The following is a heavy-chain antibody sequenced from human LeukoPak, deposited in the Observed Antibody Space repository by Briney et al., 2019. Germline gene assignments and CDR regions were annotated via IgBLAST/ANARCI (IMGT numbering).Heavy chain of an antibody. J-gene: IGHJ6*04. CDR2: IKTDGSNT. Sequence: GGSLRLSCAASGFTFSNYWMHWVRQAPGKGLVWGLRIKTDGSNTDYADSVRGRFTISRDNAKNTLYLQMSSLRVEDTAVYYCGRGPGGYFGLDVWGKGTTVTVSS. V-gene: IGHV3-74*01. D-gene: IGHD3-10*01. CDR3: GRGPGGYFGLDV. CDR1: GFTFSNYW.